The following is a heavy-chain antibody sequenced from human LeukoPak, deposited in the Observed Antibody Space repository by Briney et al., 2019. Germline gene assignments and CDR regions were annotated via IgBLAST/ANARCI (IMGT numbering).Heavy chain of an antibody. V-gene: IGHV1-69*04. D-gene: IGHD3-22*01. CDR3: ARVPMDSSGYWSYYYGMDV. CDR2: IIPIFGIA. J-gene: IGHJ6*02. Sequence: SVKVSCKSSGGTFSSYAISWVRQAPGQGLEWMGRIIPIFGIANYAQKFQGRVTITADKSTSTAYMELSSLRSEDTAVYYCARVPMDSSGYWSYYYGMDVWGQGTTVTVSS. CDR1: GGTFSSYA.